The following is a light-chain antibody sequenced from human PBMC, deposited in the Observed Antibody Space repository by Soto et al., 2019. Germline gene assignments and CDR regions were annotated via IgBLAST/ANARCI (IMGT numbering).Light chain of an antibody. CDR1: SSDVGGYNY. V-gene: IGLV2-14*01. CDR3: SSYTTSSTLYVV. J-gene: IGLJ2*01. CDR2: EVS. Sequence: QSVLTQPPSVPGSPGQSITMSCTGTSSDVGGYNYVSWYQQHPGKAPKLMIYEVSNRPSGVSNRFSGSKSGNTASLTISGLQAEDEADYYCSSYTTSSTLYVVFGGGTKLTVL.